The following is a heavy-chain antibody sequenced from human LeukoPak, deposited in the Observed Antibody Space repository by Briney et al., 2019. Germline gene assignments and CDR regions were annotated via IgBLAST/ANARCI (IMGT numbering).Heavy chain of an antibody. J-gene: IGHJ6*02. CDR3: ARDWSGAYGMDV. CDR1: GFTFSNYW. CDR2: TSSNSRNI. Sequence: GGSLRLSCAASGFTFSNYWMSWVRQAPGKGLEWVSSTSSNSRNIYYVGSVKGRFTISRDNAENALYLQMDSLRAEDTAVYYCARDWSGAYGMDVWGQGTTVTVSS. D-gene: IGHD3-10*01. V-gene: IGHV3-21*01.